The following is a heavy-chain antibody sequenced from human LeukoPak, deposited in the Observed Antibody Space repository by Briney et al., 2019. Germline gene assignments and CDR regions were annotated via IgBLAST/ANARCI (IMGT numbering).Heavy chain of an antibody. Sequence: PSETPSLTCTVSGGSVSSGSYYWSWIRQPPGKGLEWIGYIYYSGSTNYNPSLKSRVTISVDTSKNQFSLKLSSATAADTAVYYCARDPSIVGATGNYFDYWGQGTLVTVSS. D-gene: IGHD1-26*01. CDR3: ARDPSIVGATGNYFDY. J-gene: IGHJ4*02. CDR2: IYYSGST. CDR1: GGSVSSGSYY. V-gene: IGHV4-61*01.